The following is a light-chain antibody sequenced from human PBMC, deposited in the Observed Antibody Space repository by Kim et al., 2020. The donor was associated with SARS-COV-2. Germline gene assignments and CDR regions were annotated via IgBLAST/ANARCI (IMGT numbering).Light chain of an antibody. CDR2: SNN. CDR3: AAWDDSLNGWV. J-gene: IGLJ3*02. Sequence: RRVTISCSGSVSNIGSNTVNWYQHLPGTAPKFLIYSNNQRPSGVPDRFSGSKSGTSASLAISGLQSEDEAHYYCAAWDDSLNGWVFGGGTKLTVL. CDR1: VSNIGSNT. V-gene: IGLV1-44*01.